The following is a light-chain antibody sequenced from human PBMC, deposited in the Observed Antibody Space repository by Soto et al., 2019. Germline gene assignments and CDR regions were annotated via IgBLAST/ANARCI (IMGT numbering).Light chain of an antibody. CDR2: QVS. CDR1: SSDVGRYNL. Sequence: QSALTQPASVSGSPGQSITISCTGTSSDVGRYNLVSWYQQHPGKAPKLMIYQVSKRPSGVSNRFSGSKSGNTASPTISGLQAEDEADYYCCSYAGSSTFYVFGTGTKLTVL. CDR3: CSYAGSSTFYV. V-gene: IGLV2-23*02. J-gene: IGLJ1*01.